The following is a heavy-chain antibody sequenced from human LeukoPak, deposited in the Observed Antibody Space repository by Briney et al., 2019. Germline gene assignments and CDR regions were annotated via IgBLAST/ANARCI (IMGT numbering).Heavy chain of an antibody. Sequence: ASVKVSCKASGYTFTGYYMHWVRQAPGQGLEWMGRINPNSGGTNYAQKFQGRVTMTRDTSTSTAYMEPSRLRSDDTAVYYCARGSSRYGDYLIDYWGQGTLVTVSS. CDR3: ARGSSRYGDYLIDY. D-gene: IGHD4-17*01. CDR1: GYTFTGYY. CDR2: INPNSGGT. J-gene: IGHJ4*02. V-gene: IGHV1-2*06.